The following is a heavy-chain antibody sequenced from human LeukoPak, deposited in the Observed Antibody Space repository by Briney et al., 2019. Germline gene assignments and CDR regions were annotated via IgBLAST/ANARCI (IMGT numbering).Heavy chain of an antibody. CDR2: IYYSGST. CDR3: ARNIAYRPYYFDH. CDR1: GGSISSYY. Sequence: PSETLSLTCTVSGGSISSYYWSWIRQPPGKGLEWIGYIYYSGSTNYNPSLKSRVTISVDTSKNQFSLKLSSVTAADTAVYYCARNIAYRPYYFDHWGQGTLVTVSS. V-gene: IGHV4-59*08. J-gene: IGHJ4*02. D-gene: IGHD6-13*01.